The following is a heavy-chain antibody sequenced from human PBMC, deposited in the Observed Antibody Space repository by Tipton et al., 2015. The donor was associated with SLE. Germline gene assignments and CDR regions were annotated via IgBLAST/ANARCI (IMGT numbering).Heavy chain of an antibody. D-gene: IGHD5-12*01. Sequence: TLSLTCTVSDGSIRDYYWTWIRQPAGEGLEWIGRIYASGSTNYNPSLRSRAAMSVDTSKSQFSLKLTSVTAADTAVYYCARSRLGIPYYFDYWGQGTLVTVSS. CDR3: ARSRLGIPYYFDY. CDR2: IYASGST. CDR1: DGSIRDYY. J-gene: IGHJ4*02. V-gene: IGHV4-4*07.